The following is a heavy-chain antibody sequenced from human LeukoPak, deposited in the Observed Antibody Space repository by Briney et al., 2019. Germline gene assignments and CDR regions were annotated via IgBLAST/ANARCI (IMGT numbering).Heavy chain of an antibody. D-gene: IGHD2-15*01. CDR2: ISSSGSTI. J-gene: IGHJ4*02. V-gene: IGHV3-11*04. Sequence: LEWVSYISSSGSTIYYADSVKGRFTISRDNAKNSLYLQMNSLRAEDTAVYYCARVVVADPNWGQGTLVTVSS. CDR3: ARVVVADPN.